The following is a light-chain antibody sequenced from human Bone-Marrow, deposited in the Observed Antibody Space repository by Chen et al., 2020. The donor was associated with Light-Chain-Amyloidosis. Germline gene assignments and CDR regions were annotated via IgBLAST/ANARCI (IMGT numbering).Light chain of an antibody. CDR1: DLTTTY. CDR2: RDT. V-gene: IGLV3-25*03. J-gene: IGLJ2*01. CDR3: QSADSSGTYEVI. Sequence: SYERTQPPSVSVSPGQTARITCSGDDLTTTYTYWYPQKPGQAPVLVIHRDTERPSGISERFSGSSSGTTATLTISGVQAEDEADYHCQSADSSGTYEVIFGGGTKLTVL.